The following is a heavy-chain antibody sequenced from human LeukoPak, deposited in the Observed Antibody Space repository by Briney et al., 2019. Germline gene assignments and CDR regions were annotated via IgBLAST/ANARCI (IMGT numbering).Heavy chain of an antibody. CDR3: ARDGMVGSRPLDS. V-gene: IGHV3-21*01. CDR1: GFTFSSYS. Sequence: GGSLRLSCAASGFTFSSYSMNWVRQAPGKGLEWVSSISSSSSYIYYADSVKGRFTISRENAKNSLYLQMHSLRAGDTAVYYCARDGMVGSRPLDSWGQGTLVTVSS. J-gene: IGHJ4*02. D-gene: IGHD6-13*01. CDR2: ISSSSSYI.